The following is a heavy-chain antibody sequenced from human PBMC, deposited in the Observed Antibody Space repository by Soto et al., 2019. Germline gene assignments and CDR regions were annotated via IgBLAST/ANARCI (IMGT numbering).Heavy chain of an antibody. CDR1: GFTFSSYA. V-gene: IGHV3-23*01. CDR2: ISGSGGST. D-gene: IGHD3-3*01. Sequence: PGGSLRLSCAASGFTFSSYAMSWVRQAPGKGLEWVSAISGSGGSTYYADSVKGRFTISRDNSKNTLYLQMNSLRAEDTAVYYCAKVIGPLDFWSGYDYYYGMDVWGQGTTVTVSS. J-gene: IGHJ6*02. CDR3: AKVIGPLDFWSGYDYYYGMDV.